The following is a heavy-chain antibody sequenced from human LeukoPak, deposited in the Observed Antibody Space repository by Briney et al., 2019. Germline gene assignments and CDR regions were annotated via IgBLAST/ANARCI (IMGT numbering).Heavy chain of an antibody. Sequence: GGSLRLSCAASGFIFSPYWVTWVRQAPGKGLEWVSVISSSAGTAYYADSVKGRFTISRDNSKNTLYLQMNSLRVEDTAIYYCAKAPLSNNWSPYSWGQGTLVTVSS. CDR1: GFIFSPYW. J-gene: IGHJ4*02. V-gene: IGHV3-23*01. CDR2: ISSSAGTA. D-gene: IGHD6-13*01. CDR3: AKAPLSNNWSPYS.